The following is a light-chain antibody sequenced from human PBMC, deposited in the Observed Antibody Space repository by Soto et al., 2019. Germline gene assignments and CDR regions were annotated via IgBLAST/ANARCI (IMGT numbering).Light chain of an antibody. Sequence: DIQMTQSPSSVSAPVGDRVTIACRASQGISHWLAWYQQKPGKAPNLLIYAASHLQNGVPSRFSGSGSGTDFTLAISNLQPEDSGTYYCQQASSFPLTFGQGTRLEIK. J-gene: IGKJ5*01. CDR3: QQASSFPLT. V-gene: IGKV1-12*01. CDR2: AAS. CDR1: QGISHW.